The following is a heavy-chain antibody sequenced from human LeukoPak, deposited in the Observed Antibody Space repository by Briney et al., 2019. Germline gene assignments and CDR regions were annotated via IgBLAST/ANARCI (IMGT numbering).Heavy chain of an antibody. V-gene: IGHV4-59*01. D-gene: IGHD4-17*01. CDR2: IYYSGST. CDR1: GGSISSYY. CDR3: ARLSYGDSPVLDAFDI. J-gene: IGHJ3*02. Sequence: SETLSLTCTVSGGSISSYYWSWIRQPPGKGLEWIGYIYYSGSTNYNPSLKSRVTISVDTSKNQFSLKLSSVTAADTAVYYCARLSYGDSPVLDAFDIWGQGTMVTVSS.